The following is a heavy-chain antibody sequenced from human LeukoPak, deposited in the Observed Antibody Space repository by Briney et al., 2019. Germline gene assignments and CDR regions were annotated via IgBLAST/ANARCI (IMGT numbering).Heavy chain of an antibody. CDR3: ASIAVAGRDAFDI. V-gene: IGHV3-23*01. Sequence: GGSLRLSCAGSGFTFSSYAMSWVRQAPGKGLEWVSAISGSGGSTYYADSVKGRFTISRDNSKNTLYLQMNCLRAEDTAVYYCASIAVAGRDAFDIWGQGTMVTVSS. D-gene: IGHD6-19*01. CDR1: GFTFSSYA. CDR2: ISGSGGST. J-gene: IGHJ3*02.